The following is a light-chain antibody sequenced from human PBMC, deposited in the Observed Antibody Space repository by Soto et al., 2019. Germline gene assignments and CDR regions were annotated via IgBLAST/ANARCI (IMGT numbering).Light chain of an antibody. Sequence: QSALTQPPSASGSPGQSVTISCTGTSSDVGGHDYVSWYQQYPGKAPKLIIYEVSKRPSGVPDRFSGSKSVNTASLTVSGLQAEDEADYYCSSYAGGTNVVFGGGTKVTVL. V-gene: IGLV2-8*01. CDR2: EVS. J-gene: IGLJ2*01. CDR1: SSDVGGHDY. CDR3: SSYAGGTNVV.